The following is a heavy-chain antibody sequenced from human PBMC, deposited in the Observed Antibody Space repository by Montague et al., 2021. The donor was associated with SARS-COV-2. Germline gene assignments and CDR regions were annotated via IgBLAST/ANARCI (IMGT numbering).Heavy chain of an antibody. Sequence: TLSLTCAVSGDSLSSDGNYWTWIRQPPGKGLEWIRSIYYSGSTYYNPSLKSRIAISVDTSKDQFSLKLMSVTAANTAGYYCARGRAYYDSKSYVPGWGRDYFDSWGQGALVTVAS. CDR3: ARGRAYYDSKSYVPGWGRDYFDS. V-gene: IGHV4-31*11. CDR2: IYYSGST. J-gene: IGHJ4*02. D-gene: IGHD3-16*01. CDR1: GDSLSSDGNY.